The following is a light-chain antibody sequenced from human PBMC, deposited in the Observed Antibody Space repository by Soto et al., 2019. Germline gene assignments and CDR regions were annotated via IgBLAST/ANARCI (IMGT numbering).Light chain of an antibody. CDR1: SSNMGTNT. Sequence: VLTHPPSTSGTPGQRVTSACFGGSSNMGTNTVGWYQQLPEAAPRVLIYVNDKRPSGVPDRFSGSNSGTSASLTISGLQSEDEADYYCVAWDDNLDAHVFGTGTKVTV. CDR3: VAWDDNLDAHV. CDR2: VND. J-gene: IGLJ1*01. V-gene: IGLV1-44*01.